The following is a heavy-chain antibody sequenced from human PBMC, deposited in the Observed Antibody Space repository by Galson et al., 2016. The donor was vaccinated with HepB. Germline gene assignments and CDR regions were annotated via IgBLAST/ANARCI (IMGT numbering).Heavy chain of an antibody. J-gene: IGHJ6*02. CDR1: GGSIGTTNW. V-gene: IGHV4-4*02. CDR2: IFHKGSA. CDR3: ARSYIELAYYYYYAMDV. Sequence: TLSLTCAVSGGSIGTTNWWSWVRQPPGKGLEWIGDIFHKGSANYNPSLKSRVTISVDRSKSQFSLKLSSVTAADTAIYYCARSYIELAYYYYYAMDVWGHGTSVIVSS. D-gene: IGHD2-8*02.